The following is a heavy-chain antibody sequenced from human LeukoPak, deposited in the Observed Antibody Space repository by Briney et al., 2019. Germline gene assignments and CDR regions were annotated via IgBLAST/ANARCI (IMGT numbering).Heavy chain of an antibody. CDR1: GFTFSSYG. J-gene: IGHJ3*02. CDR3: AKDRGDSSGWFDAFDI. V-gene: IGHV3-30*18. Sequence: PGGSLRLSCAASGFTFSSYGMHWVRQAPGKGLEWVAVISYDESNKYYADSVKGRFTISRDNSKNTLYLQMNSLRAEDTAVYYCAKDRGDSSGWFDAFDIWGQGTMVTVSS. CDR2: ISYDESNK. D-gene: IGHD6-19*01.